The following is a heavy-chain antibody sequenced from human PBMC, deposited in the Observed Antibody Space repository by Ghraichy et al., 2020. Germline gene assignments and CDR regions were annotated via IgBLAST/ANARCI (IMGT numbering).Heavy chain of an antibody. J-gene: IGHJ2*01. CDR3: ARGGGYSSSWSSGYFDL. Sequence: SETLSLTCTVSGGSISSYYWSWIRQPPGKGLEWIGYIYYSGSTNYNPSLKSRVTISVDTSKNQFSLKLSSVTAADTAVYYCARGGGYSSSWSSGYFDLWGRGTLVTVSS. CDR1: GGSISSYY. CDR2: IYYSGST. D-gene: IGHD6-13*01. V-gene: IGHV4-59*01.